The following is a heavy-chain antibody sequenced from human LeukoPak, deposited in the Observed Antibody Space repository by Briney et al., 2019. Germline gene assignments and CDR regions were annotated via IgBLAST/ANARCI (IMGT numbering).Heavy chain of an antibody. Sequence: ASLQISANGAGSIFTSDWIGWVRQLPRKRHEWMGSIYPGDSDTRYSPSFQGQVTISAAKSIRTAYLQWTSLKASATSMYYCARRIAVTGFDYWGPGTLVTVSS. V-gene: IGHV5-51*01. CDR1: GSIFTSDW. CDR3: ARRIAVTGFDY. J-gene: IGHJ4*02. CDR2: IYPGDSDT. D-gene: IGHD6-19*01.